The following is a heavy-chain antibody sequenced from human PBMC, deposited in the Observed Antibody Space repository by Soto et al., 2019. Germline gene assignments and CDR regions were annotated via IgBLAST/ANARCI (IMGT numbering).Heavy chain of an antibody. CDR1: GYTFTDYY. Sequence: ASVKVACKASGYTFTDYYRHWLLQAPGQGLEWMGWIKPNSGGTNYAQKFQGRVTMTRDTSISTAYMELSRLRSDDTAVHYCARKLELRGSYYYYYDMDVWGQGTTVTVSS. V-gene: IGHV1-2*02. CDR3: ARKLELRGSYYYYYDMDV. D-gene: IGHD1-7*01. J-gene: IGHJ6*02. CDR2: IKPNSGGT.